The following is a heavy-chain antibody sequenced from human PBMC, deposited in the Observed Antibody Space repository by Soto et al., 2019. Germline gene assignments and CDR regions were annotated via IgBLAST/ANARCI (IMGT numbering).Heavy chain of an antibody. Sequence: QVQLVQSGGEEKKPGASVKVSCKASGYDFIGHGINWVRQARGQGLEWMGWINSYNGDTKYARKYQDRITLTKDKSTRTVYMELTSLRSDDTAVYYCARDQWLKVPAVVGDKFDSWGQGTLVTVSS. V-gene: IGHV1-18*04. CDR3: ARDQWLKVPAVVGDKFDS. D-gene: IGHD6-19*01. J-gene: IGHJ5*01. CDR2: INSYNGDT. CDR1: GYDFIGHG.